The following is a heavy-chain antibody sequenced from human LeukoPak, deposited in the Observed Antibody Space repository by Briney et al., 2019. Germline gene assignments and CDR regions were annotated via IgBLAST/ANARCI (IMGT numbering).Heavy chain of an antibody. CDR1: GGSTSNHF. CDR3: VGAKQWLSSDM. D-gene: IGHD3-22*01. CDR2: YYNSGST. Sequence: SETLSLTCTVSGGSTSNHFWSWMRQPPGKGLEWIGTYYNSGSTNYHPSLKSRATISVDTSKNQFSLELSSVTAVDTAVYYCVGAKQWLSSDMWGQGTMVTVSS. V-gene: IGHV4-59*08. J-gene: IGHJ3*02.